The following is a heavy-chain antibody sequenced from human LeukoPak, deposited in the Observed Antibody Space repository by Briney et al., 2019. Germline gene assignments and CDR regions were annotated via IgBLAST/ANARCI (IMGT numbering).Heavy chain of an antibody. J-gene: IGHJ5*02. CDR2: LSSDGSSK. Sequence: PGGSLRLSCAASGFTFSNYAMHWVRQAPGKGLEWVAVLSSDGSSKFYADSVKGRFTISRDNSKNTLYLQMNSLRAEDTAVYYCARGSLEYCSSTSCYWFDPWGQGTLVTVSS. D-gene: IGHD2-2*01. CDR3: ARGSLEYCSSTSCYWFDP. CDR1: GFTFSNYA. V-gene: IGHV3-30-3*01.